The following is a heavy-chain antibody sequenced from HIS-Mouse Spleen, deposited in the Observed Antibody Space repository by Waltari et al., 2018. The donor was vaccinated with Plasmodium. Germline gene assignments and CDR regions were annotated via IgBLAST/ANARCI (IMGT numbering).Heavy chain of an antibody. CDR3: ARVLGYKAAAGTFVEYFQH. D-gene: IGHD6-13*01. CDR2: INPNSGGT. CDR1: GYTFTGYY. Sequence: QVQLVQSGAEVKKPGASVKVSCKASGYTFTGYYMHWVRRAPGQGLAWMGWINPNSGGTNYAQKFQGRVIMTRDTSISTAYMELSRLRSDDTAVYYCARVLGYKAAAGTFVEYFQHWGQGTLVTVSS. V-gene: IGHV1-2*02. J-gene: IGHJ1*01.